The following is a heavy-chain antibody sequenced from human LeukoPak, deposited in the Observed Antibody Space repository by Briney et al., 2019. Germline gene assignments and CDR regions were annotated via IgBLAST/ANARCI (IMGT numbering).Heavy chain of an antibody. CDR3: ARGSYESSGYYRSLDY. Sequence: SQTLSLTCAITGDSVSSNTAAWHWIRQSPSRGLEWLGRTYYRSKWFNDYALSVKSRITINPDTSKNQFSLQLNSVTPEDTAVYYCARGSYESSGYYRSLDYWGQGTLVTVSS. J-gene: IGHJ4*02. D-gene: IGHD3-22*01. CDR1: GDSVSSNTAA. V-gene: IGHV6-1*01. CDR2: TYYRSKWFN.